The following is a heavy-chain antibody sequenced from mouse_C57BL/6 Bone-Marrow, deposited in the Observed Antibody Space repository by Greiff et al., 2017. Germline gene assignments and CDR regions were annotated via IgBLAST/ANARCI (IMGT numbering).Heavy chain of an antibody. Sequence: EVKLQESGGGLVKPGGSLKLSCAASGFTFSDYGMHWVRQAPEKGLEWVAYISSGSSTIYYADTVKGRFTISRDNAKNTLFLQMTSLRSEDTAMYYCARQWLLLLWFAYWGQGTLVTVSA. J-gene: IGHJ3*01. CDR3: ARQWLLLLWFAY. CDR1: GFTFSDYG. D-gene: IGHD2-3*01. CDR2: ISSGSSTI. V-gene: IGHV5-17*01.